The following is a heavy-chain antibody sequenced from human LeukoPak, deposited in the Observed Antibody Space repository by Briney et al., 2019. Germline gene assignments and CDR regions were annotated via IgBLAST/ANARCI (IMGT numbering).Heavy chain of an antibody. CDR1: GFTFSAYS. D-gene: IGHD3-3*01. J-gene: IGHJ6*03. V-gene: IGHV3-21*01. CDR3: ARMHLFGVVNYNYYYVDV. CDR2: VGSSGAYI. Sequence: RGSLRLSCAASGFTFSAYSMTWVRQAPGKGLEWVASVGSSGAYIYYADSVKGRFTISRDNAKNSLFLQMNSLRVEDTALYYCARMHLFGVVNYNYYYVDVWGKGTPVTVSS.